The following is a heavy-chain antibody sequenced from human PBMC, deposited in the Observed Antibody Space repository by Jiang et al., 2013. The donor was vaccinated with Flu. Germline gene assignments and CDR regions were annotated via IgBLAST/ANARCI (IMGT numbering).Heavy chain of an antibody. D-gene: IGHD3-16*01. CDR2: TYYRSKWYN. CDR3: ARDTDPGGDWQLTRYYYYYYGMDV. CDR1: GDSVSSNSAA. V-gene: IGHV6-1*01. Sequence: TPSLTCAISGDSVSSNSAAWNWIRQSPSRGLEWLGRTYYRSKWYNDYAVSVKSRITINPDTSKNQFSLQLNSVTPEDTAVYYCARDTDPGGDWQLTRYYYYYYGMDVWGQGTTVTVSS. J-gene: IGHJ6*02.